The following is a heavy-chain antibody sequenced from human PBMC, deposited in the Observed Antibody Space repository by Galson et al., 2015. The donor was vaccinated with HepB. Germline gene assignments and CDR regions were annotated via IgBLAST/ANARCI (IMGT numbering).Heavy chain of an antibody. D-gene: IGHD2-15*01. CDR1: GFTFGDYL. CDR3: TRERDIHFGYSFPFH. V-gene: IGHV3-49*03. Sequence: SLRLSCATSGFTFGDYLLAWFRQAPGKGLAWVGLIRSKGYGGTADHAASVKGRFTISRDASKSIAYLQMSRLKVEDTAVYFCTRERDIHFGYSFPFHWGQGTLVTVSS. J-gene: IGHJ4*02. CDR2: IRSKGYGGTA.